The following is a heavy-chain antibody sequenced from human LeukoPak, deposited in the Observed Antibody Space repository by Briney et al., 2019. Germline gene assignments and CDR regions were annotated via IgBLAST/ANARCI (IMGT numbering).Heavy chain of an antibody. Sequence: SETLSLTCAVYGGSFSGYYWSWIRQPAGKGLEWIGRIYTSGSTNYNPSLKSRVTMSVDTSKNQFSLKLSSVTAADTAVYYCARDGVAARPNAFDIWGQGTMVTVSS. V-gene: IGHV4-4*07. CDR1: GGSFSGYY. CDR3: ARDGVAARPNAFDI. J-gene: IGHJ3*02. D-gene: IGHD6-6*01. CDR2: IYTSGST.